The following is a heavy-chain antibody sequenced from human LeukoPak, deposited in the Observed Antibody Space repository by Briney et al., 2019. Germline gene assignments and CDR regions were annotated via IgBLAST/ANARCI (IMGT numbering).Heavy chain of an antibody. J-gene: IGHJ4*02. Sequence: PGGSLRLSCAASGFTFSDFGMHWVRQAPGKGLEWVAIIWRDGSQVYYAESVKGRFTISRDNSKNMLYLQMTSLRAEDKAVYYCARDGVASIAFFGYPDYWGLGTLVTVSS. D-gene: IGHD3-3*01. CDR2: IWRDGSQV. CDR3: ARDGVASIAFFGYPDY. V-gene: IGHV3-33*01. CDR1: GFTFSDFG.